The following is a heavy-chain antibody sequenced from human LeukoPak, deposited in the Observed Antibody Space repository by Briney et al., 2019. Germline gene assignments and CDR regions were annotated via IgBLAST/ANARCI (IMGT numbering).Heavy chain of an antibody. J-gene: IGHJ6*03. CDR2: INPSGGST. CDR1: GYTFTSYY. V-gene: IGHV1-46*01. D-gene: IGHD1-26*01. Sequence: ASVKVSCKASGYTFTSYYMHWVRQAPGQGLEWMGIINPSGGSTSYAQKFQGRVTMTRDTSISTAYMELSRLRSDDTAVYYCSRWDTDYSHYMDVWGKGTTVTVSS. CDR3: SRWDTDYSHYMDV.